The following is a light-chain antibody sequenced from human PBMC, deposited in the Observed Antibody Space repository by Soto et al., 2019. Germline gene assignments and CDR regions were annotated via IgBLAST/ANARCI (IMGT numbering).Light chain of an antibody. CDR2: DVS. Sequence: QSALTQPASVSGSPGQSITISCSGTSSDVGAHNYVSWYQQHPAKAPKLMIYDVSNRPSGVSDRFSGSKSGNTASLTISGRQAEDEADYYCYSYTSSSTYVFGSGTKLTVL. J-gene: IGLJ1*01. V-gene: IGLV2-14*01. CDR1: SSDVGAHNY. CDR3: YSYTSSSTYV.